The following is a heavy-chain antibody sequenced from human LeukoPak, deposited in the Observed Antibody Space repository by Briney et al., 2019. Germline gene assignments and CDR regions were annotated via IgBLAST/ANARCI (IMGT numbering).Heavy chain of an antibody. CDR2: TSTTSSSI. J-gene: IGHJ4*02. V-gene: IGHV3-48*02. D-gene: IGHD6-19*01. Sequence: GGSLRLSCAASGFTFSRYAMNWVRQAPGKGLEWVSFTSTTSSSIYYADSVKGRFTISRDNAKNSLYLQMSSLRDEDTAVYYCARMRSGWYIDYWGQGTLVTVSS. CDR1: GFTFSRYA. CDR3: ARMRSGWYIDY.